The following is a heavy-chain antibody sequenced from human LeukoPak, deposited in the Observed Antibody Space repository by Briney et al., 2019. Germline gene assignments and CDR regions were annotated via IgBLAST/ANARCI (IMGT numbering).Heavy chain of an antibody. Sequence: ASVTVSCKASGYTFTSYGISWVRQAPGQGLEWMGWISAYNGNTNYAQKLQGRVTMTTDTSTSTAYMELRSLRSDDTAVYYCARDRSGYCSSTSCYNSDYWGQGTLVTVSS. J-gene: IGHJ4*02. CDR1: GYTFTSYG. CDR3: ARDRSGYCSSTSCYNSDY. CDR2: ISAYNGNT. V-gene: IGHV1-18*01. D-gene: IGHD2-2*02.